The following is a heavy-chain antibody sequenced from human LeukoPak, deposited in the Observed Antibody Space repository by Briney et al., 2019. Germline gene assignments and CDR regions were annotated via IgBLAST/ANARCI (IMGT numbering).Heavy chain of an antibody. CDR2: ISPSGGST. V-gene: IGHV1-46*01. CDR3: ARGIVGSSVAFDY. CDR1: GYTFTTCN. Sequence: ASVTISCKASGYTFTTCNIHWVRQAPGQGLEWMGFISPSGGSTTYAQRFGDRVTVTRDTSTSTVYMEVSSLTSDDMAVYYCARGIVGSSVAFDYWGQGTLVTVSS. J-gene: IGHJ4*02. D-gene: IGHD1-26*01.